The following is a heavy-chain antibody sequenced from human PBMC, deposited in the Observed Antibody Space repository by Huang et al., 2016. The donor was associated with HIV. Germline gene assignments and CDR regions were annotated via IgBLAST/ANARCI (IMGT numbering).Heavy chain of an antibody. CDR3: ARSADCSSSSCYGRPVHFYYYMDV. D-gene: IGHD2-2*01. V-gene: IGHV1-18*01. CDR2: VSAYNGNT. J-gene: IGHJ6*03. Sequence: QVHLVQSGAEVKKPGASVKVSCKASGYIFTDYGITWVRQAPGQGLEWMGWVSAYNGNTYFAQSLQGRVTMTTDTSTNTAHLELRSLRSDDTAVYYCARSADCSSSSCYGRPVHFYYYMDVWGEGTTVTVSS. CDR1: GYIFTDYG.